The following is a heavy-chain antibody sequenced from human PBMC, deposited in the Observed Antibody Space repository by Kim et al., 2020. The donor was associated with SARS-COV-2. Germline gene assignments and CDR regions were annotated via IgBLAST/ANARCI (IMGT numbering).Heavy chain of an antibody. CDR1: GFTFSSYA. V-gene: IGHV3-30*04. Sequence: GGSLRLSCAASGFTFSSYAMHWVRQAPGKGLEWVAVISYDGSNKYYADSVKGRFTISRDNSKNTLYLQMNSLRAEDTAVYYCARDWEYCSSTSCYVMGWYYYYYGMDVWGQGTTVTVSS. D-gene: IGHD2-2*01. CDR3: ARDWEYCSSTSCYVMGWYYYYYGMDV. CDR2: ISYDGSNK. J-gene: IGHJ6*02.